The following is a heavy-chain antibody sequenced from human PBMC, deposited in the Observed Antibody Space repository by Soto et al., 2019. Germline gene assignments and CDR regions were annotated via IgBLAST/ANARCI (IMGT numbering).Heavy chain of an antibody. Sequence: GESLKISCKGSGYSFISYWIGWVRQMPGRGLEWMGIIYPHDSDTRYSPSFQGRFTISRDNTRNTLYLQMNSLRAEDTAVYYCARQSLGNIRLRGFDYRGQGALVTVSS. CDR2: IYPHDSDT. V-gene: IGHV5-51*01. D-gene: IGHD1-1*01. CDR3: ARQSLGNIRLRGFDY. CDR1: GYSFISYW. J-gene: IGHJ4*02.